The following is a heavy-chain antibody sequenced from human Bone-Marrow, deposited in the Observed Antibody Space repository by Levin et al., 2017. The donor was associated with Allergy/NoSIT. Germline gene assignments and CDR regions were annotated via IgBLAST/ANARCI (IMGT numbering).Heavy chain of an antibody. Sequence: GGSLRLSCAASGFTFSSYWMSWVRQAPGKGLEWVANIKQDGSEKYYVDSVKGRFTISRDNAKNSLYLQMNSLRAEDTAVYYCARVGYSSGQPGGAFDIWGQGTMVTVSS. CDR1: GFTFSSYW. CDR3: ARVGYSSGQPGGAFDI. J-gene: IGHJ3*02. V-gene: IGHV3-7*01. CDR2: IKQDGSEK. D-gene: IGHD6-19*01.